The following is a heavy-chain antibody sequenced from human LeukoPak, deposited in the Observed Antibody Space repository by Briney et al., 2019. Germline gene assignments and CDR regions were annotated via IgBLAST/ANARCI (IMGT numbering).Heavy chain of an antibody. Sequence: ASVKVSCKASGYTFTRYYMHWGRQAPGQGLEWMGIINPSGGSTNYAQKFQGRVTMTRDTSTSTVYMELSSLRSEDTAVYYCARWRNDYYYGMDVWGQGTTVTVSS. V-gene: IGHV1-46*01. CDR3: ARWRNDYYYGMDV. J-gene: IGHJ6*02. D-gene: IGHD1-1*01. CDR2: INPSGGST. CDR1: GYTFTRYY.